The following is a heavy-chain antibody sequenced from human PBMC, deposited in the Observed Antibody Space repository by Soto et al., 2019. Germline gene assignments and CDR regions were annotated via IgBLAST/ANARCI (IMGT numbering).Heavy chain of an antibody. Sequence: QVQLVESGGGVVQPGRSLRLSCAASGFTVSAYTMHWVRQAPGKGLEWVAVISSDGNHKYYTDSVKGQFTISRDTSTNTLYLQMNSLRAEDTAVYYCARWEQPLFDYWGQGTLVTVSS. CDR3: ARWEQPLFDY. CDR1: GFTVSAYT. V-gene: IGHV3-30-3*01. J-gene: IGHJ4*02. D-gene: IGHD1-26*01. CDR2: ISSDGNHK.